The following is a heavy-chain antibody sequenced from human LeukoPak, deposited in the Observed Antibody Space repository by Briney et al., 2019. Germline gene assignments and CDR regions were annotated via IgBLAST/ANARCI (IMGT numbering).Heavy chain of an antibody. CDR1: GFTFSNCA. CDR3: SKGVGIYEGSSGYFDY. CDR2: ISYDGSNK. V-gene: IGHV3-30-3*01. D-gene: IGHD3-22*01. Sequence: GGSLRLSCAASGFTFSNCAMHWVRQAPGKGLEWVATISYDGSNKYYADSVKGRFTISRDNSKNTLFLQINSLRAEDTAVYYCSKGVGIYEGSSGYFDYWGEGTLVTVSS. J-gene: IGHJ4*02.